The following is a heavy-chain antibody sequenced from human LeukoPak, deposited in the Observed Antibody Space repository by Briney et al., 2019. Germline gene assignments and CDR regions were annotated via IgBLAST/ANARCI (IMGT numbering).Heavy chain of an antibody. CDR3: AREEWYGSGSYYQRAFDI. D-gene: IGHD3-10*01. CDR2: IYYTGST. CDR1: GASVSSGSYY. J-gene: IGHJ3*02. Sequence: PSETLSLTCTVSGASVSSGSYYWSWIRQPPGKGLEWIGYIYYTGSTNYNPSLKSRVSISIDTSKSQFSLKLNSVTAADTAVYYCAREEWYGSGSYYQRAFDIWGQGTMVTVSP. V-gene: IGHV4-61*01.